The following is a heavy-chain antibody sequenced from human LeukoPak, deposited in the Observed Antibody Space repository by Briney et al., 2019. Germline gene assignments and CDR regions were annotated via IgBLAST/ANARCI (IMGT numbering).Heavy chain of an antibody. V-gene: IGHV4-61*01. CDR2: ICYSGST. D-gene: IGHD4-17*01. Sequence: SETLSLTCTVSGGSVSSGSYHWSWIRQPPGKGLEYIGYICYSGSTNYNPSLKSRVTISLDTSKNQFSLNLRSVTAADTAVYYCARRDYALDYWGQGTLVTVSS. CDR3: ARRDYALDY. J-gene: IGHJ4*02. CDR1: GGSVSSGSYH.